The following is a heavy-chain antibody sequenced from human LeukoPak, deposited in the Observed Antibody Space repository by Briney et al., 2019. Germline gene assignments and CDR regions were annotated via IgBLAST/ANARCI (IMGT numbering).Heavy chain of an antibody. CDR1: GYTFTSHG. CDR2: ISAYDGKT. D-gene: IGHD2-15*01. V-gene: IGHV1-18*01. J-gene: IGHJ4*02. CDR3: ARVRPEHCSGGSCTPVFFDY. Sequence: ASVKVSCKASGYTFTSHGVNWVRQAPGQGLEWVGWISAYDGKTNYAQRFQGRVTMTTDTSTSTAYMELKSLRSDDTAVYYCARVRPEHCSGGSCTPVFFDYWGQGTLVTVSS.